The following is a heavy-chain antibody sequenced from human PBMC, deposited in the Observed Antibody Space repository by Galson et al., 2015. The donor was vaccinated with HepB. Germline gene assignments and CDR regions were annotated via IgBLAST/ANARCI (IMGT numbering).Heavy chain of an antibody. D-gene: IGHD6-13*01. CDR2: VFPGDSDT. Sequence: QSGAEVKKPGESLKISCKGSGYSFSSYWIGWVRQMPGKGLEWMGIVFPGDSDTKYSPSFQGQVTISADESISTAYLQWSSLKASDTAIYYCARHGLGDRSSWYFPGYWGQGTLVTVSS. CDR1: GYSFSSYW. CDR3: ARHGLGDRSSWYFPGY. J-gene: IGHJ4*02. V-gene: IGHV5-51*01.